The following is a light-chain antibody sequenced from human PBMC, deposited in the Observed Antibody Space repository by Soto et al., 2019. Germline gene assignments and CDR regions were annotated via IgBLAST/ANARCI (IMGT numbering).Light chain of an antibody. J-gene: IGKJ1*01. CDR3: QQYGDSTWT. Sequence: EIVMTQSPATLSVSPGEVATLSCRASQSVKSSYLAWYQHKPGQAPRLLIYGTSSRATGIPDRFSGSGSGTDFTLTISRLEPEDFAVYYCQQYGDSTWTFGQGTKVDIK. V-gene: IGKV3-20*01. CDR2: GTS. CDR1: QSVKSSY.